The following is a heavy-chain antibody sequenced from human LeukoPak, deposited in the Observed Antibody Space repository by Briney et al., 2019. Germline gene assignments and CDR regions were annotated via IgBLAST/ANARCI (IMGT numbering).Heavy chain of an antibody. D-gene: IGHD1-1*01. CDR3: ARVHATGTIPIYYYGMDV. Sequence: SVKVPCKASGGTFSSYAISWVRQAPGQGLEWMGGIIPIFGTANYAQKFQGRVTITADESTSTAYMELSSLRSEDTAVYYCARVHATGTIPIYYYGMDVWGQGTTVTVSS. CDR2: IIPIFGTA. J-gene: IGHJ6*02. CDR1: GGTFSSYA. V-gene: IGHV1-69*13.